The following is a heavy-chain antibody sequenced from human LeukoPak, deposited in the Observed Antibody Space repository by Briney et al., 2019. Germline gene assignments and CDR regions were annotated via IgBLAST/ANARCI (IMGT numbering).Heavy chain of an antibody. Sequence: GGSLRLSXAASGFTFSSYSMNWVRQAPGKGLEWVSSISSSSSYIYYADSVKGRFTISRDNAKNSLYLQMNSLRAEDTAVYYCARGSGSGSYYSSPWGQGTLVTVSS. J-gene: IGHJ5*02. CDR1: GFTFSSYS. V-gene: IGHV3-21*01. CDR3: ARGSGSGSYYSSP. CDR2: ISSSSSYI. D-gene: IGHD3-10*01.